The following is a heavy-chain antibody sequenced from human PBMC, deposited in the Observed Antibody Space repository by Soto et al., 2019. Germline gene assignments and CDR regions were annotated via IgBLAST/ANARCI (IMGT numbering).Heavy chain of an antibody. CDR3: ARDRYSRGPVVVGY. V-gene: IGHV1-18*04. Sequence: QVQLVQSGAEVKKPGASVKVSCKASGYTFTSYGISWVRQAPGQGLEWMGWISAYNGNTNYAQKLQGRFTMTTDTSTSTAYMGLRSLRSDDTAVYYCARDRYSRGPVVVGYWGQGTLVTVSS. D-gene: IGHD6-13*01. CDR1: GYTFTSYG. J-gene: IGHJ4*02. CDR2: ISAYNGNT.